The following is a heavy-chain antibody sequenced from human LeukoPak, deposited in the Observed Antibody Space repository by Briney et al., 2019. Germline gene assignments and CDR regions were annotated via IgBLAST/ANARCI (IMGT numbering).Heavy chain of an antibody. J-gene: IGHJ6*03. Sequence: GGSLRLSCAASGFTFSSYAMSWVRQAPGKGLEWVSYISRVSSTIYYADSVKGRFTIPRDNAMNSLYLQMNSLRAEDTAVYYCARIPDYDYVWGSYYYYYMDVWGKGTTVTVSS. V-gene: IGHV3-48*01. CDR2: ISRVSSTI. CDR3: ARIPDYDYVWGSYYYYYMDV. CDR1: GFTFSSYA. D-gene: IGHD3-16*01.